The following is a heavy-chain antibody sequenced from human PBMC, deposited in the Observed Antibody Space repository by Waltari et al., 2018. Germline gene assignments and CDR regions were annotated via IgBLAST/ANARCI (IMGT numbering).Heavy chain of an antibody. CDR1: GFIFGRFA. Sequence: EVQLLESGGDLVQRGGSLRLSCAVSGFIFGRFAMSWVRHTPGKGLEWVAGTSASSGSTYYADSVQGRFTISRDNSKKRVFLQMNSLRAEDTATYYCTKMRRNLPRDIIDNWGQGTQVIIAS. CDR3: TKMRRNLPRDIIDN. J-gene: IGHJ4*02. CDR2: TSASSGST. V-gene: IGHV3-23*01.